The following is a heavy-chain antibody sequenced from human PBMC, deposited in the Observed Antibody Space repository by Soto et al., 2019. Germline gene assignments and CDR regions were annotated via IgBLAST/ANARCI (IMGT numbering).Heavy chain of an antibody. CDR2: IYHSGAT. CDR3: AREMSYYFDS. CDR1: GDSISRDGSS. Sequence: QVQLQESGSGLVKPSQTLVLTCTVSGDSISRDGSSWSWLRQPPGKGLEWIGYIYHSGATYYNPSLKSRVTTSVDKYKNQFSLSLASVTAADTAVYYWAREMSYYFDSWGHGTLVTVSS. J-gene: IGHJ4*01. V-gene: IGHV4-30-2*01.